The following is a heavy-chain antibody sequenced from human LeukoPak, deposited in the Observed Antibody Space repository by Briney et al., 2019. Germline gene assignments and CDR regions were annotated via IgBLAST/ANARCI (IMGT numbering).Heavy chain of an antibody. Sequence: PSETLSLTCTVSGGSLTYYFWSWVRQSAGQGLEWIGRTHPGGSTNYNPSLTSRVTMSIDQTKNHFSLSLSSVTAADTAVYYCARTPSVLRDGGWYEAWLDSWGQGALVTVSS. D-gene: IGHD6-19*01. CDR2: THPGGST. CDR3: ARTPSVLRDGGWYEAWLDS. V-gene: IGHV4-4*07. CDR1: GGSLTYYF. J-gene: IGHJ5*01.